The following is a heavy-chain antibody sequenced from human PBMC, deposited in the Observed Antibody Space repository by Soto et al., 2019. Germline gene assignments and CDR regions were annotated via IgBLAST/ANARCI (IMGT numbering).Heavy chain of an antibody. D-gene: IGHD2-21*02. CDR2: ISYDGREA. Sequence: LSGADSWVTLSAYPFHWVRQAPGKGLEWLSVISYDGREAHYADSVEGRFIISRDSSKKTAYLQMNSLRGDDTAVYFCATDPVAVTGSFIDSWGQGTLVTVSS. CDR1: WVTLSAYP. CDR3: ATDPVAVTGSFIDS. J-gene: IGHJ4*02. V-gene: IGHV3-30-3*01.